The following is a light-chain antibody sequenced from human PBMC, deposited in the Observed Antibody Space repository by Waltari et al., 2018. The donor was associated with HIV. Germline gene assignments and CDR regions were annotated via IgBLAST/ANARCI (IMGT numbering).Light chain of an antibody. CDR2: KAS. CDR1: QTISSR. V-gene: IGKV1-5*03. J-gene: IGKJ2*01. CDR3: QQYYSDPYT. Sequence: DIQMTQSPSTLSASVGTRVPITCRASQTISSRLAWYQQKPGKAPRLLSYKASDLEPGVPSTFSGSGSGTEFTLTISSLQPDDFASYYCQQYYSDPYTFGQGTKLEIK.